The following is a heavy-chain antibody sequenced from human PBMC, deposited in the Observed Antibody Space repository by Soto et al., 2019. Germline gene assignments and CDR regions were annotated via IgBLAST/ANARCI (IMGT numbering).Heavy chain of an antibody. CDR2: IYYSGST. J-gene: IGHJ4*02. CDR3: ARHGGDKLLWFGELFYYFDY. D-gene: IGHD3-10*01. CDR1: GGSISSSSYY. V-gene: IGHV4-39*01. Sequence: QLQLQESGPGLVKPSETLSLTCTVSGGSISSSSYYWGWIRQPPGKGLEWIGSIYYSGSTYYNPSLKSRVTRSVDTSKNQFSLKLSSVTAADTAVYYCARHGGDKLLWFGELFYYFDYWGQGTLVTVSS.